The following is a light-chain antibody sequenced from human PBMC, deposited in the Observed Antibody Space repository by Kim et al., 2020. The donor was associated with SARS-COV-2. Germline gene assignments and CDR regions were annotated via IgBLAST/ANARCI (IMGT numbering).Light chain of an antibody. V-gene: IGKV3-20*01. CDR2: GAS. CDR1: QSVTSTS. J-gene: IGKJ1*01. Sequence: EIVLTQSPGTLSLSPGERATLSCRASQSVTSTSLAWYQQRPGQAPRLLLYGASSRATGIPDRFSGGGSGTDFTLTISRLEPEDFAVYYCQQYGSSPWTFGQGTKVDIK. CDR3: QQYGSSPWT.